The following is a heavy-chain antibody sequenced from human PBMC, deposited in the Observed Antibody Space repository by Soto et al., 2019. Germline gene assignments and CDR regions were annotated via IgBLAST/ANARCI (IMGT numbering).Heavy chain of an antibody. CDR2: ISYDGSNK. D-gene: IGHD2-15*01. J-gene: IGHJ6*03. CDR1: GFTFSSYG. Sequence: QVQLVESGGGVVQPGRSLRLSCAASGFTFSSYGMHWVRQAPGKGLEWVAVISYDGSNKYYADSVKGRFTISRDNSKNTLYLQMNSLRAEDTAVYYCAKDLRVAELPDYYYYYYMDVWGKGTTVTVSS. CDR3: AKDLRVAELPDYYYYYYMDV. V-gene: IGHV3-30*18.